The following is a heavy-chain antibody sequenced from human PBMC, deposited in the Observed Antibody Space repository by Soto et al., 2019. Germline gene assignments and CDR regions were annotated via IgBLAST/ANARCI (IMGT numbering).Heavy chain of an antibody. Sequence: QVQLQESGPGLVKPSQTLSLTCTVSGGSISSGDYYWSWIRQPPGKGLEWIGYIYYSGSTYYNPSLKSRVTISVDTSKNQFSLKLSSVTAADTAVYYCARAHVGLGYYYYYGMDVWGQGTTVTVSS. D-gene: IGHD5-12*01. CDR2: IYYSGST. CDR3: ARAHVGLGYYYYYGMDV. V-gene: IGHV4-30-4*01. J-gene: IGHJ6*02. CDR1: GGSISSGDYY.